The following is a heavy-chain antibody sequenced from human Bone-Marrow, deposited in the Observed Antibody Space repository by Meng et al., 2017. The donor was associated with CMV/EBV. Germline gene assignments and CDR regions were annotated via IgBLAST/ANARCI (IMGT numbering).Heavy chain of an antibody. CDR3: ARDLDFAGNYDFWSGYYKDGMDV. Sequence: GESLKISCAASGFTFSSYAMHWVRQAPGKGLEWVAVISYDGSNKYYADSVKGRFTISRDNSKNTLYLQMNSLRAEDTAVYYCARDLDFAGNYDFWSGYYKDGMDVWGQGTTVTVSS. CDR1: GFTFSSYA. CDR2: ISYDGSNK. D-gene: IGHD3-3*01. J-gene: IGHJ6*02. V-gene: IGHV3-30-3*01.